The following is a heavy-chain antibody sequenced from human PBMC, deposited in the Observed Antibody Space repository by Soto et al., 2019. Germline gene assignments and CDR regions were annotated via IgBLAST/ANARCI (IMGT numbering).Heavy chain of an antibody. CDR3: ARGWFGESTYYYYGMDV. D-gene: IGHD3-10*01. CDR2: IWYDGSNK. V-gene: IGHV3-33*01. J-gene: IGHJ6*02. Sequence: QVQLVESGGGVVQPGRSLRLSCAASGFTFSSYGMHWVRQAPGKGLEWVAVIWYDGSNKYYADSVKGRFTISRDNSKNTLDLQMNSLRAEDTAVYYCARGWFGESTYYYYGMDVWGQGTTVTVSS. CDR1: GFTFSSYG.